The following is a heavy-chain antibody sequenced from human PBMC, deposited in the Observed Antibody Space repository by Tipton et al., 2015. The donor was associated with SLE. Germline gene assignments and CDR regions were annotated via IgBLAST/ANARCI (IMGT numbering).Heavy chain of an antibody. V-gene: IGHV4-39*01. CDR2: IYYSGST. Sequence: TLSLTCTVTGDSINSGSYYWGWIRQPPGKGLEWIGSIYYSGSTYYNPSLKSRVTISVDTSKNQFSLKLSSVTAADTAVYYCARHAMRGYSYGPGVFDYWGQGTLVTVPS. J-gene: IGHJ4*02. CDR3: ARHAMRGYSYGPGVFDY. D-gene: IGHD5-18*01. CDR1: GDSINSGSYY.